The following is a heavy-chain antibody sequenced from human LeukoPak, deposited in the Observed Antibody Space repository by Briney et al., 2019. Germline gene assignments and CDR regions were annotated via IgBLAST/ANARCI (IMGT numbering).Heavy chain of an antibody. CDR1: GFTFSSYG. CDR2: ISYDGSNK. D-gene: IGHD3-22*01. V-gene: IGHV3-30*18. Sequence: PGGSLRLSCAASGFTFSSYGMHWVRQAPGKGLEWVAVISYDGSNKYYADSVKGRFTISRDNSKNTLYLQMNSLRAEDTAVYYCAKDQSRSGYPPTAYYFDYWGQGTLVTVSS. J-gene: IGHJ4*02. CDR3: AKDQSRSGYPPTAYYFDY.